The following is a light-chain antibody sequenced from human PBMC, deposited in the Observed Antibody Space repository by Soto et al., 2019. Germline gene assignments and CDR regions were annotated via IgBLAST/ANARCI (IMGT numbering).Light chain of an antibody. J-gene: IGKJ1*01. CDR2: GAS. CDR3: QQYNTWPGT. CDR1: QSVSDN. Sequence: EVVMTQSPPTLYVSPGERVTLSCRASQSVSDNLAWYQQKPGQGPRLLIYGASTRATGIPARFSGTGSGTEFTLTISSLQSEDFAVFYCQQYNTWPGTFGQGTKVEVK. V-gene: IGKV3-15*01.